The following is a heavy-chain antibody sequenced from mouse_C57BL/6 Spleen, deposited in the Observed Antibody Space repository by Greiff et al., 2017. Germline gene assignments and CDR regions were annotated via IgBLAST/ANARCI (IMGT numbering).Heavy chain of an antibody. CDR2: IYPRSGNT. CDR1: GYTFTSYG. CDR3: ARDDGSSYAMGC. Sequence: VHLVESGAELARPGASVKLSCKASGYTFTSYGISWVKQRTGQGLEWIGEIYPRSGNTYYNEKFKGKATLTADKSSSTAYMELRSLTSEDSAVYFCARDDGSSYAMGCWGQGTSVTVSS. J-gene: IGHJ4*01. V-gene: IGHV1-81*01. D-gene: IGHD1-1*01.